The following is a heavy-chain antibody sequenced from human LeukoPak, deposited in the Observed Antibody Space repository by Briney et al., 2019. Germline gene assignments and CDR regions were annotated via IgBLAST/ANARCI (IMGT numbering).Heavy chain of an antibody. CDR2: IYYSGST. V-gene: IGHV4-59*12. J-gene: IGHJ4*02. D-gene: IGHD3-22*01. CDR1: GGSISSYY. Sequence: SETLSLTCTVSGGSISSYYWSWIRQPPGKGLEWIGYIYYSGSTNYNPSLKSRVTISVDTSKNQFSLKLSSVTAADTAVYYCAREVRYYDSSGYYREYYFDYWGQGTLVTVSS. CDR3: AREVRYYDSSGYYREYYFDY.